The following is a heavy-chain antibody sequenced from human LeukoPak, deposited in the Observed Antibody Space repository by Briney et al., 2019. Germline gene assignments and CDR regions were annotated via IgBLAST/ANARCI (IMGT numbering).Heavy chain of an antibody. CDR3: ARDLSWGSYTS. CDR1: GFTVSSNY. J-gene: IGHJ4*02. D-gene: IGHD3-16*01. V-gene: IGHV3-66*01. Sequence: PGGSLRLSCAASGFTVSSNYMSWVRQAPGKGLEWVSVIYSGGSTYYADSVKGRFTISRDNSKNTLYLHMNSPSAEDTAVYYCARDLSWGSYTSWGQGTLVTVSS. CDR2: IYSGGST.